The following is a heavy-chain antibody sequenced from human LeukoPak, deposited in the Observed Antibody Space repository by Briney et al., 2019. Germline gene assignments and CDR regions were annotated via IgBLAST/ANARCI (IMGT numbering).Heavy chain of an antibody. CDR3: ARVGGDYSLLFDY. D-gene: IGHD4-17*01. J-gene: IGHJ4*02. V-gene: IGHV3-21*01. CDR1: GFTFSSYS. CDR2: ISSSSSYI. Sequence: PGGSLRLSCAASGFTFSSYSMNWVRQAPGKGLEWVSSISSSSSYIYYADSVKGRFTISRDNAKNSLYLQMNSLRAEDTAVYYCARVGGDYSLLFDYWGQGTLVTVSS.